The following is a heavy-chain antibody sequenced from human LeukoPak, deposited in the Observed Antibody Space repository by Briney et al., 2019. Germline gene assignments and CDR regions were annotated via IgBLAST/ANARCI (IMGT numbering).Heavy chain of an antibody. CDR1: GGTFSSSA. Sequence: SVKVSCKASGGTFSSSAISWVRQAPGQGLEWMGGIIPIFGTANYAQKFQGRVTITADESTSTAYMELSSLRAEDTAVYYCARTGSPIPAAGGDWFDPWGQGTLVTVSS. J-gene: IGHJ5*02. CDR3: ARTGSPIPAAGGDWFDP. CDR2: IIPIFGTA. D-gene: IGHD6-13*01. V-gene: IGHV1-69*13.